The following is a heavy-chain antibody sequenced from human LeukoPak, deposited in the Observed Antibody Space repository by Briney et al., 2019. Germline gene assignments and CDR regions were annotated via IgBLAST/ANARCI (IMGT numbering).Heavy chain of an antibody. D-gene: IGHD4-17*01. V-gene: IGHV3-7*01. CDR2: IKQDGSVK. Sequence: GGSQRLSCAASGFTFSSYWMTWVRQAPGKGLEWVANIKQDGSVKYYVDSVKGRFTISRDSAKNSLYLQMNSLSVEDTAVYYCARAMVTTVRFYYYCYMDVWGKGTTVTVSS. CDR1: GFTFSSYW. J-gene: IGHJ6*03. CDR3: ARAMVTTVRFYYYCYMDV.